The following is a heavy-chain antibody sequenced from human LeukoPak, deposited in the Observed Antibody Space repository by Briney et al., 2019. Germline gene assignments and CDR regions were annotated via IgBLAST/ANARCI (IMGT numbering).Heavy chain of an antibody. J-gene: IGHJ5*02. V-gene: IGHV3-30*18. CDR1: GFTFSSYG. CDR2: ISYDGSNK. D-gene: IGHD6-19*01. Sequence: GGSLRLSCAASGFTFSSYGMHWVRQAPGKGLEWVAVISYDGSNKYYGDSVKGRFTISRDNSKNTLYLQMNSLRAEDTAVYYCAKEIAVAGTRWFDPWGQGTLVTVSS. CDR3: AKEIAVAGTRWFDP.